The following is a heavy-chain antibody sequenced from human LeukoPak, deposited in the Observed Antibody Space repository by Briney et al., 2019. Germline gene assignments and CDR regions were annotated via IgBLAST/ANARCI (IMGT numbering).Heavy chain of an antibody. CDR2: IIPIFGTA. J-gene: IGHJ3*02. Sequence: SVKVSCKASGGTFSNYSISWVRQAPGQGLEWMGEIIPIFGTANYAQKFQGRVTITADKSTSTAYMELSSLRSEDTAIYYCARRYCTNGVCYDDRGAFDIWGQGTMLTVSS. D-gene: IGHD2-8*01. CDR1: GGTFSNYS. V-gene: IGHV1-69*06. CDR3: ARRYCTNGVCYDDRGAFDI.